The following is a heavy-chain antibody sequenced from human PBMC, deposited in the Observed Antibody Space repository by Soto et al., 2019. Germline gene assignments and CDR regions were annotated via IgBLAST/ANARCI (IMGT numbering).Heavy chain of an antibody. CDR2: ISYDGSNK. Sequence: PGGSLRLSCADSGFTFSNYGMHWVRQAPGKGLEWVAAISYDGSNKYYADSVEGRFTISRDNSKSTVYLQMNSLRAEDTAIYYCARGAYYDSSGFSYWGQGTQVTVSS. J-gene: IGHJ4*02. V-gene: IGHV3-30*03. CDR3: ARGAYYDSSGFSY. D-gene: IGHD3-22*01. CDR1: GFTFSNYG.